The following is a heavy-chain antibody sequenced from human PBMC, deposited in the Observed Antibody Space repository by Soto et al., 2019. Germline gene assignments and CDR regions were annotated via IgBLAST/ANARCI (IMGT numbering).Heavy chain of an antibody. CDR3: AISQDRGGRTTFIY. J-gene: IGHJ4*02. Sequence: SLRLSCSVSVFTFDDNAMHWFRQPPEKGLEWVSGINWKSDIGYADSVKGRFTISRDNAENSLYLQMNSLRAEDTALYYCAISQDRGGRTTFIYWGQGTQVTVSS. CDR2: INWKSDI. V-gene: IGHV3-9*01. D-gene: IGHD3-16*01. CDR1: VFTFDDNA.